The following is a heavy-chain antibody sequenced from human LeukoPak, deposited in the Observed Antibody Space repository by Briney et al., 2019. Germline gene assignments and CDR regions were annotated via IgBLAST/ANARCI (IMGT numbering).Heavy chain of an antibody. D-gene: IGHD3-3*01. V-gene: IGHV3-53*01. CDR3: ARVAPYAFWSGYYYFDY. Sequence: PGGSLRLSCAASGFIVRSNYMSWVRQAPGKGLQWVSVIYSGGSTYYADSVKGRFTISRDNSKNTLYLQMNSLRAEDTGVYYCARVAPYAFWSGYYYFDYWGQGTLVTVSS. J-gene: IGHJ4*02. CDR1: GFIVRSNY. CDR2: IYSGGST.